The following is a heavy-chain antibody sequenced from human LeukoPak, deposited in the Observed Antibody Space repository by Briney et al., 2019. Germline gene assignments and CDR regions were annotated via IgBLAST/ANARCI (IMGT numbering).Heavy chain of an antibody. CDR1: GGSISSSNYY. CDR3: AREQDYYDTSGYAFDI. V-gene: IGHV4-39*01. Sequence: PSGTLSLTCTVSGGSISSSNYYWGWIRQPPGKGLEWLGITYYSGSTYYNPSLKSRVTISVDTSKNQFSLKLSSVTAADTAVSYCAREQDYYDTSGYAFDIWGQGTMVTVSS. CDR2: TYYSGST. D-gene: IGHD3-22*01. J-gene: IGHJ3*02.